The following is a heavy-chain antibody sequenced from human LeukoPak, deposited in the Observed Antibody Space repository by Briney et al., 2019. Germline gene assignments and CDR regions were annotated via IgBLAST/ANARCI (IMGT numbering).Heavy chain of an antibody. CDR1: GGTFSSYA. Sequence: ASVKVSCKASGGTFSSYAISWVRQAPGRGLEWMGGIIPIFGTANYAQKFQGRVTITTDESTSTAYMELSSLRSEDTAVYYCARVPQTRAEPTTTESSYWFDPWGQGTLVTVSS. D-gene: IGHD4-11*01. V-gene: IGHV1-69*05. J-gene: IGHJ5*02. CDR2: IIPIFGTA. CDR3: ARVPQTRAEPTTTESSYWFDP.